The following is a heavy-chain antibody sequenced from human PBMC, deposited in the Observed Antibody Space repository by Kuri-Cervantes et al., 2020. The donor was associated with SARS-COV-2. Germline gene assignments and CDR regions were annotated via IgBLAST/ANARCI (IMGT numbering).Heavy chain of an antibody. CDR3: ARGRTYYYDSSGYRFDY. V-gene: IGHV1-18*01. J-gene: IGHJ4*02. CDR1: GYTFTSYG. D-gene: IGHD3-22*01. Sequence: GESLKISCKASGYTFTSYGISWVRQAPGQGLEWMGWISAYNGNTNYARKLQGRVTMTTDTSTSTAYMELRSLRSEDTAVYYCARGRTYYYDSSGYRFDYWGQGTLVTVSS. CDR2: ISAYNGNT.